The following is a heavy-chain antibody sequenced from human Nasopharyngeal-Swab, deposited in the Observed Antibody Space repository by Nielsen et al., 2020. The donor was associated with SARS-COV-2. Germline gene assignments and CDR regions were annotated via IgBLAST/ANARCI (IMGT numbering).Heavy chain of an antibody. Sequence: GGSLRLSCVASGFTFSIYGMHWVRQAPGKGLEWLASIWYDGSNKYYAGSVKGRFTISRDNSKSTVYLQMNSLRGEDTAVYYCARAPSPGDSSGGGYWGQGTLVTVSS. D-gene: IGHD3-22*01. CDR3: ARAPSPGDSSGGGY. CDR2: IWYDGSNK. J-gene: IGHJ4*02. V-gene: IGHV3-33*01. CDR1: GFTFSIYG.